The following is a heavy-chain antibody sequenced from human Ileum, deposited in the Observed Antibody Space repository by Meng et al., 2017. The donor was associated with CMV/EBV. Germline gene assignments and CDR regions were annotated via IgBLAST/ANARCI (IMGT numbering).Heavy chain of an antibody. J-gene: IGHJ1*01. CDR1: GVTFSSYA. CDR3: ARGRSASILFWLQP. Sequence: GESLKISCKASGVTFSSYAIHWIRQAPGKGLERVAVISYDGKNEYYADSVQGRFTVARDDPTNTVNLQMDSLRPDDTAVYYCARGRSASILFWLQPWGQGTLVTVSS. CDR2: ISYDGKNE. V-gene: IGHV3-30*14. D-gene: IGHD6-6*01.